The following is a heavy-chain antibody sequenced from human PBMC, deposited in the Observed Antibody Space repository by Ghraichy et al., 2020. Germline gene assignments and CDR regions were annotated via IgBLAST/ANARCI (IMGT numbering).Heavy chain of an antibody. CDR1: GYTFTGYY. J-gene: IGHJ6*03. CDR3: ARGPISGPYYDFWIPGYYYYYYMDV. V-gene: IGHV1-2*02. CDR2: INPNSGGT. D-gene: IGHD3-3*01. Sequence: ASVKVSCKASGYTFTGYYMHWVRQAPGQGLEWMGWINPNSGGTNYAQKFQGRVTMTRDTSISTAYMELSRLRSDDTAVYYCARGPISGPYYDFWIPGYYYYYYMDVWGKGTTVTVSS.